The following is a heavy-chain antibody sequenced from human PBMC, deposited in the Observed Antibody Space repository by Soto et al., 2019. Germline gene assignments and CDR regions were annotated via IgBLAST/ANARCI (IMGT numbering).Heavy chain of an antibody. CDR3: ARDTNGLHY. V-gene: IGHV3-74*01. J-gene: IGHJ4*02. CDR2: ISTDGSIT. Sequence: EVQLVESGGGLVQPGGSLRLSCAASGLIFSNYKMHWVRQAPGKGLVWVSRISTDGSITDYADSVKGRFTVSRDNAKNTLYLQMNILRVDDTAVYYCARDTNGLHYWGQGTLVTVSS. D-gene: IGHD2-8*01. CDR1: GLIFSNYK.